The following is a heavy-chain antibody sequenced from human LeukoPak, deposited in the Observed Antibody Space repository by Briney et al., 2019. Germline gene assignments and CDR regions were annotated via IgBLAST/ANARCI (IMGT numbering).Heavy chain of an antibody. Sequence: GGSLRLSCAASGFTFSIYAMSWVRQAPGKGPEWVSAISGSGGNTYYADSVRGRFTISRDNSKNTLYLQVNSLRAEDTAVYYCAKLLNDYGDYYFDYWGQGTLVTVSS. V-gene: IGHV3-23*01. D-gene: IGHD4-17*01. CDR3: AKLLNDYGDYYFDY. J-gene: IGHJ4*02. CDR1: GFTFSIYA. CDR2: ISGSGGNT.